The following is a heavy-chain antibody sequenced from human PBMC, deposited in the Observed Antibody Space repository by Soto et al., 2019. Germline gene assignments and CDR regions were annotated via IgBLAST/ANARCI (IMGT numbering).Heavy chain of an antibody. CDR2: INPKFGDT. D-gene: IGHD3-10*02. Sequence: QVRLVQSGAEVKEPGDSVRVSCEASGYTFTAYHIHWVRQAPGQGLEWMGWINPKFGDTGYAQDFQGRASMTSDMSISTVYIELSRLTSVDTAIYYCARNMDYYYGRGSGNGHGVWGQGTTVTVFS. J-gene: IGHJ6*02. V-gene: IGHV1-2*02. CDR1: GYTFTAYH. CDR3: ARNMDYYYGRGSGNGHGV.